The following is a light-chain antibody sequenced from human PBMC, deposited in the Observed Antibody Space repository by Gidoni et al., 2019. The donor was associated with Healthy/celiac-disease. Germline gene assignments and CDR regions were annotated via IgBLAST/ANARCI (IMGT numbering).Light chain of an antibody. V-gene: IGKV1-39*01. Sequence: DIQMTQSPSSLSASVGDRVTITGRASQSISSYLNWYQQKPGKAPSLQSGVPSRFSGSGAGTDFTLTISSLQPEDFATYYCQQSYAGLTFGGGTKVEIK. CDR1: QSISSY. CDR3: QQSYAGLT. J-gene: IGKJ4*01.